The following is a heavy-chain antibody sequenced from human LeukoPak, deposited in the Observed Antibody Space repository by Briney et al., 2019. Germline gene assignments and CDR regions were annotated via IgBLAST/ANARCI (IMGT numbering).Heavy chain of an antibody. J-gene: IGHJ4*02. CDR3: AREAYDSSGYRNYYFDY. CDR1: GYTFTSYA. CDR2: IIPIFGTA. Sequence: ASVKVSCKASGYTFTSYAMNWVRQAPGQGLEWMGGIIPIFGTANYAQKFQGRVTITADESTSTAYMELGSLRSEDTAVYYCAREAYDSSGYRNYYFDYWGQGTLVTVSS. V-gene: IGHV1-69*13. D-gene: IGHD3-22*01.